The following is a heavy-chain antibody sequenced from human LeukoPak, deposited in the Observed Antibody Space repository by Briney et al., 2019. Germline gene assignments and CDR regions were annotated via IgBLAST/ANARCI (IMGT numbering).Heavy chain of an antibody. J-gene: IGHJ4*02. Sequence: TLSLTCTLSGGSISSGGYYWGWIRQHPGEGLEWIGNIYYSGSTYYNPSLKSRLTISVDTSKHQFSLKLSSVTAADTAVYYCARAEFTVVRGVIIDYWGQGTLVTVSS. D-gene: IGHD3-10*01. CDR1: GGSISSGGYY. CDR3: ARAEFTVVRGVIIDY. V-gene: IGHV4-31*03. CDR2: IYYSGST.